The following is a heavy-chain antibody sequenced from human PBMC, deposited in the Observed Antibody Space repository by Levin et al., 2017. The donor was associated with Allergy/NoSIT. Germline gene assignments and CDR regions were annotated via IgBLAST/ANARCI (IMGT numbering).Heavy chain of an antibody. V-gene: IGHV3-30-3*01. D-gene: IGHD3-10*01. Sequence: GGSLRLSCAASGFTFSSYAMHWVRQAPGKGLEWVAVISYDGSNKYYADSVKGRFTISRDNSKNTLYLQMNSLRAEDTAVYYCASWFGFPTGPFDYWGQGTLVTVSS. CDR2: ISYDGSNK. CDR3: ASWFGFPTGPFDY. CDR1: GFTFSSYA. J-gene: IGHJ4*02.